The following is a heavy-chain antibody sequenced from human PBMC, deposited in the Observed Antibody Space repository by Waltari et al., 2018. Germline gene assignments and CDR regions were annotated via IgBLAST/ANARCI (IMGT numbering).Heavy chain of an antibody. J-gene: IGHJ5*02. Sequence: QVQLVQAGAEGKKPGSSVKVSCKASGGTFSSYANSLVRQAPRQGLRWLGGIFPLFGTANYAKKFQGRVTITADESTSTAYMELSSLRSGDTAVYYCARVKAGSLGGFDPWGQGTLVTVSS. CDR1: GGTFSSYA. CDR2: IFPLFGTA. CDR3: ARVKAGSLGGFDP. D-gene: IGHD6-25*01. V-gene: IGHV1-69*01.